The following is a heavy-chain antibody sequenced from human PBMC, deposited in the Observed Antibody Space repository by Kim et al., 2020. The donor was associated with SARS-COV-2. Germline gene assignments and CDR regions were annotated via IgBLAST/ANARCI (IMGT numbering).Heavy chain of an antibody. D-gene: IGHD6-6*01. V-gene: IGHV4-39*01. J-gene: IGHJ4*02. CDR3: ARLPSAARHYFDY. Sequence: YNPSLKSRVTISVDTSKNQFSLKLSSVTAADTAVYYCARLPSAARHYFDYWGQGTLVTVSS.